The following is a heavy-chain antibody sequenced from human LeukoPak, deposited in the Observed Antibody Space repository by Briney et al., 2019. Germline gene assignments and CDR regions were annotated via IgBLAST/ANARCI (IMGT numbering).Heavy chain of an antibody. CDR3: VKDFWPARDGGGYYSPFEY. J-gene: IGHJ4*02. CDR2: LSANGDTT. D-gene: IGHD3-22*01. Sequence: GGSLRLSCAASGFTFSNYAMNWVRQAPGKGLEWVSGLSANGDTTYYVDSVRGRFTISRDNSKNSVFLQVNSLRDADTAVYYCVKDFWPARDGGGYYSPFEYWGEGTLVTVSS. CDR1: GFTFSNYA. V-gene: IGHV3-23*01.